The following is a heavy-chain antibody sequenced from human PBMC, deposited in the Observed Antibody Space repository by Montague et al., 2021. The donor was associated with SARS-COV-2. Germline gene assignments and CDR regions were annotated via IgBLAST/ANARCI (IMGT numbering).Heavy chain of an antibody. CDR3: ASGFSGSPWAFDI. Sequence: SETLSLTCSVSGGSISSFYWSWIRQVPGKGLEWIGYIYNRGSSIYNPSLKSRVTISIDTSKSHVPLKLSSVTAADTAVYYCASGFSGSPWAFDIWGQGTIVTVSS. CDR1: GGSISSFY. J-gene: IGHJ3*02. D-gene: IGHD1-26*01. CDR2: IYNRGSS. V-gene: IGHV4-4*08.